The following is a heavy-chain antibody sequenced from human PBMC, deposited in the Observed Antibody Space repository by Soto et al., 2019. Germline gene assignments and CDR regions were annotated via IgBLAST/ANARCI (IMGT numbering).Heavy chain of an antibody. V-gene: IGHV3-30*04. CDR3: ARGVAESSSSWFDY. D-gene: IGHD6-13*01. Sequence: GGSLRLSCAASGFTFSSYAMHWVRQAPGKGLEWVAVISYDGSNKYYADSVKGRFTISRDNSKNTLYLQMNSLRAEATAVYYCARGVAESSSSWFDYWGQGTLVTVSS. CDR2: ISYDGSNK. CDR1: GFTFSSYA. J-gene: IGHJ4*02.